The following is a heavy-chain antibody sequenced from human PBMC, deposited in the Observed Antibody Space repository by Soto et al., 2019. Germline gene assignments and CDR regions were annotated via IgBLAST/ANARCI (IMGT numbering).Heavy chain of an antibody. CDR3: ARDKITGLFDY. D-gene: IGHD2-8*02. CDR1: GGSFSCYD. CDR2: INHSGST. J-gene: IGHJ4*02. Sequence: PSETLCLTCAVYGGSFSCYDWTWIRQPPGTGLEWIGEINHSGSTNYNPSLKSRVTISVDTSKNQFSLKLTSVTAADTAVYYCARDKITGLFDYWGQGTLVTVSS. V-gene: IGHV4-34*01.